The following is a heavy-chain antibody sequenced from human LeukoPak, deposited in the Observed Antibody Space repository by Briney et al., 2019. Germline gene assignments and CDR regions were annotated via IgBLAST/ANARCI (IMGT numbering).Heavy chain of an antibody. V-gene: IGHV3-30*03. CDR1: GFTFSSYD. CDR2: ISYDGSNK. CDR3: ARGRSGDRSDYFDY. D-gene: IGHD2-15*01. J-gene: IGHJ4*02. Sequence: GGSLRLSCAASGFTFSSYDMHWVRQAPGKGLEWVAVISYDGSNKYYADSVKGRFTISRDNSKNTLYLQMNSMRAEDTAVYYCARGRSGDRSDYFDYWGQGTLVTVSS.